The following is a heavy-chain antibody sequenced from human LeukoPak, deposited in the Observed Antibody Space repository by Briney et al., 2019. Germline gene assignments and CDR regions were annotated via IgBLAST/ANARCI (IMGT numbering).Heavy chain of an antibody. CDR3: AMAYSSSWYYFDY. V-gene: IGHV4-59*01. CDR2: IYYSGST. CDR1: GGSIRGYF. D-gene: IGHD6-13*01. J-gene: IGHJ4*02. Sequence: SETLSLTCTVSGGSIRGYFWTWIRQPPGKGLEWTGYIYYSGSTNYNPSLKSRVTIAVDTSKNQFSLRLNSVTAADTAVYYCAMAYSSSWYYFDYWGQGTLVTVSS.